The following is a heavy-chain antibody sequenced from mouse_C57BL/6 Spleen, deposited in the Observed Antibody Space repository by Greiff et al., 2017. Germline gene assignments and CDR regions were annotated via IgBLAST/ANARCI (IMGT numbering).Heavy chain of an antibody. V-gene: IGHV1-18*01. CDR1: GYTFTDYN. Sequence: EVQLQQSGPELVKPGASVKIPCKASGYTFTDYNMDWVKQSHGKSLEWIGDINPNNGGTIYNQKFKGKATLTVDKSSSTAYMELRSLTSEDTAVYYCARRRFDYDPYFDYWGQGTTLTVSS. CDR3: ARRRFDYDPYFDY. J-gene: IGHJ2*01. D-gene: IGHD2-4*01. CDR2: INPNNGGT.